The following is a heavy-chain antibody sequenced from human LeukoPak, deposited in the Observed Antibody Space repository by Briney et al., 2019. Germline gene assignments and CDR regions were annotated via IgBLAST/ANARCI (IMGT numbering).Heavy chain of an antibody. Sequence: GGPLRLSCAASGFTFSRYYMSWVRQAPGKGLEWVSYISSSSTYMFYADSVRGGFTISRDNAKNSLYLQMNSLRAEYTAEYYCARDRGSGWHTFDYWGQGTLVTGSS. D-gene: IGHD6-19*01. CDR3: ARDRGSGWHTFDY. CDR2: ISSSSTYM. J-gene: IGHJ4*02. CDR1: GFTFSRYY. V-gene: IGHV3-21*01.